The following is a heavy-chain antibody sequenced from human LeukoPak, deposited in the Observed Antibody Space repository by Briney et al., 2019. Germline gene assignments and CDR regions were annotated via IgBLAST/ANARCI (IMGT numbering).Heavy chain of an antibody. CDR1: GFTFSSYS. D-gene: IGHD3-10*01. V-gene: IGHV3-21*01. CDR3: ATGMDLSYYYYMDV. J-gene: IGHJ6*03. CDR2: ISSSSSYI. Sequence: GGSLRLSCAASGFTFSSYSMNWVRQAPGKGLEWVSSISSSSSYIYYADSVKGRFTISRDNAKNSLYLQMNSLRAEDTAVYYCATGMDLSYYYYMDVWGKGTTVTVSS.